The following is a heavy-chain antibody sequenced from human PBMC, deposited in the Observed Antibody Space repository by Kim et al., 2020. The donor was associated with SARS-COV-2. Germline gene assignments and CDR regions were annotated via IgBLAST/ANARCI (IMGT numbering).Heavy chain of an antibody. D-gene: IGHD3-10*01. V-gene: IGHV3-23*01. CDR3: ANSFGYYGSGNEPFDY. J-gene: IGHJ4*02. CDR2: ISGSGGST. Sequence: GGSLRLSCAASGFTFSSYAMSWVRQAPGKGLEWVSAISGSGGSTYYADSVKGRFTISRDNSKNTLYLQMNSLRAEDTAVYYCANSFGYYGSGNEPFDYWGQGTLVTVSS. CDR1: GFTFSSYA.